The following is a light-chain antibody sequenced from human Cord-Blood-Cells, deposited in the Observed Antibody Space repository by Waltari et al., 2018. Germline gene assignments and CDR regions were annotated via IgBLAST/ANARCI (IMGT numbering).Light chain of an antibody. CDR3: CSYAGSSPWV. Sequence: QSALTQPASVSGSPGQSITLSCTGTSSDVGSYNLVSWYPQHPGKAPKLMIYEGSKRPSGVSNRFSGSKSGNTASLTISGLQAEDEADYYCCSYAGSSPWVFGGGTKLTVL. J-gene: IGLJ3*02. V-gene: IGLV2-23*01. CDR2: EGS. CDR1: SSDVGSYNL.